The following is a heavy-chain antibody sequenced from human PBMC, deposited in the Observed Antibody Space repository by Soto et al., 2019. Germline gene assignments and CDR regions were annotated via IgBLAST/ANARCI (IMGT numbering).Heavy chain of an antibody. CDR2: IYYSGST. J-gene: IGHJ4*02. CDR3: AISAKLVPIDY. CDR1: GGSISSYY. D-gene: IGHD6-13*01. V-gene: IGHV4-59*01. Sequence: SETLSLTCTVSGGSISSYYWSWIRQPPGKGLEWIGYIYYSGSTNYNPSLKSRVTISVDTSKNQFSLKLSSVTAADTAVYYCAISAKLVPIDYWGQGTLVTVSS.